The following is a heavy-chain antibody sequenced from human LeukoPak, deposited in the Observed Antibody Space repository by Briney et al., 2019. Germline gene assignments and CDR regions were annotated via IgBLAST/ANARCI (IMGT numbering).Heavy chain of an antibody. CDR1: GGSTSSYY. V-gene: IGHV4-59*08. CDR3: ARHPRGDTYYDILTGPGAFDI. J-gene: IGHJ3*02. Sequence: SETLSLTCTVSGGSTSSYYWSWIRQPPGKGLEWIGYIYYSGSTNYNPSLKSRVTISVDTSKNQFSLKLSSVTAADTAVYYCARHPRGDTYYDILTGPGAFDIWGQGTMVTVSS. D-gene: IGHD3-9*01. CDR2: IYYSGST.